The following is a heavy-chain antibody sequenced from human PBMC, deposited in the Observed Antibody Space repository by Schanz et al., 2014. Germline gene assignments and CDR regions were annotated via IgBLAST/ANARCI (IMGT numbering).Heavy chain of an antibody. CDR3: ARRRRGYGLDV. Sequence: QVHLQESGPGLVKPSETLSLTCTVSGGSISGHYWSWIRQPPGKGLEWIGYFYYSGSTNYNPSLRSRVTMSTAPPETHFSLGLKSVTAADTAVYYCARRRRGYGLDVWGQGTTVTVSS. J-gene: IGHJ6*02. CDR2: FYYSGST. CDR1: GGSISGHY. V-gene: IGHV4-59*08.